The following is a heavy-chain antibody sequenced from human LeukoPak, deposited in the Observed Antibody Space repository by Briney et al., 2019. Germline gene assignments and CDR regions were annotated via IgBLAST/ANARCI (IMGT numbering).Heavy chain of an antibody. CDR3: ARDFRGYYYGSGSYYYYFDY. Sequence: ASVKVSCKASGYTFTGYYMHWVRQAPGQGLEWMGRINPNSGGTNYAQKFQGRVTMTRDTSISTAYMELSRPRSDDTAVYYCARDFRGYYYGSGSYYYYFDYWGQGTLVTVSS. V-gene: IGHV1-2*06. CDR1: GYTFTGYY. CDR2: INPNSGGT. D-gene: IGHD3-10*01. J-gene: IGHJ4*02.